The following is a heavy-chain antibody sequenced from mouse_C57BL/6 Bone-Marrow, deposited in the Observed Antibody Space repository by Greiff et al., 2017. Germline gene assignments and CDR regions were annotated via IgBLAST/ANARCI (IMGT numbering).Heavy chain of an antibody. J-gene: IGHJ1*03. CDR3: TRGVGLYYWYFDV. CDR1: GFTFSDAW. V-gene: IGHV6-6*01. D-gene: IGHD2-12*01. CDR2: ISNKANNHAT. Sequence: EVKVEESGGGLVQPGGSMKLSCAASGFTFSDAWMDWVRQSPEKGLEWVAEISNKANNHATYDAESVKGRFTISRDDYKSNVYLQMNSLRAEDTGIYDCTRGVGLYYWYFDVWGTGTTVTVSS.